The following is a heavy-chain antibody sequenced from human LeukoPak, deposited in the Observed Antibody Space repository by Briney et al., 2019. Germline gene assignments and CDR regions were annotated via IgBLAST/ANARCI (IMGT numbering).Heavy chain of an antibody. CDR2: IIPNLGTT. CDR1: GGTFSRYA. CDR3: AREGCSSAACYGIDLDY. V-gene: IGHV1-69*11. Sequence: SVKVSCKASGGTFSRYAITWVRQAPGQGLEWMGRIIPNLGTTYYAQKFQGRITVTTDESSSTAYMELSSLRSEDTAVYYCAREGCSSAACYGIDLDYWGQGTLVTVSS. J-gene: IGHJ4*02. D-gene: IGHD2-2*01.